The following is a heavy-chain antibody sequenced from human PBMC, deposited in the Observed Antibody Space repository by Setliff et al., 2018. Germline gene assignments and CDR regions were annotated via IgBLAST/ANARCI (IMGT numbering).Heavy chain of an antibody. CDR3: ARGRKGSTWTGDS. V-gene: IGHV1-2*02. CDR1: GYPFIEHY. J-gene: IGHJ5*02. D-gene: IGHD2-15*01. CDR2: IRPNGGGT. Sequence: ASVKVSCKTSGYPFIEHYVNWVRQAPGQGLEWMGWIRPNGGGTHYAQKFQGRVTMTRDTANSTVYMDLSSLTSDDTAIYYCARGRKGSTWTGDSWGPGTLVTVSS.